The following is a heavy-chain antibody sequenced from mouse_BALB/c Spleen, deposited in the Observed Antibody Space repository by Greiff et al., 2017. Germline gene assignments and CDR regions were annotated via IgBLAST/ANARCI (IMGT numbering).Heavy chain of an antibody. CDR3: ARLITTATGAMDY. V-gene: IGHV1-80*01. CDR2: IYPGDGDT. D-gene: IGHD1-2*01. CDR1: GYAFSDYW. Sequence: QVQLQQSGAELVRPGSSVKISCKASGYAFSDYWMNWVKQRPGQGLEWIGQIYPGDGDTNYTGKFKGKATLTADKSSSTAYMQLSSLTSEDSAVYFCARLITTATGAMDYWGQGTSVTVSS. J-gene: IGHJ4*01.